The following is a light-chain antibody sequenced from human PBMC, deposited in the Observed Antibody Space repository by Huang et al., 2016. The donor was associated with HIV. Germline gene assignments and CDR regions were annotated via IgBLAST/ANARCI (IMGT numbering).Light chain of an antibody. CDR2: GAS. Sequence: EIVLTQSPGTLSLSPGERATLSCRASQSFNSGYLALYQQKPSQAPRLLLYGASSRATSIPGRIGGSGGGTVITITISRQQPEDFAEYCCQQYGSSPGTFGQGTKVEMK. CDR3: QQYGSSPGT. J-gene: IGKJ1*01. CDR1: QSFNSGY. V-gene: IGKV3-20*01.